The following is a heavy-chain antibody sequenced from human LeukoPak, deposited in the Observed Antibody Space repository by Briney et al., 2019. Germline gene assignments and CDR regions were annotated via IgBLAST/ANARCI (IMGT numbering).Heavy chain of an antibody. D-gene: IGHD3-10*01. CDR3: ASSSMVRGVKYFDY. CDR1: GGSISSYY. Sequence: SETLSLTCTVSGGSISSYYWSWIRQPPGKGLEWIGYIYYSGSTNYNPSLKSRVTISVDTSKNQFSLKLSSVTAADTAVYYCASSSMVRGVKYFDYWGQGTLVTVSS. J-gene: IGHJ4*02. CDR2: IYYSGST. V-gene: IGHV4-59*01.